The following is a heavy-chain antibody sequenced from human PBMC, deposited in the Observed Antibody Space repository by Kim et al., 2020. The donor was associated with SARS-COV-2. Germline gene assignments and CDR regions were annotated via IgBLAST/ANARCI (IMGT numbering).Heavy chain of an antibody. D-gene: IGHD3-10*01. CDR3: ARRVLTMVRGVQHYGMDV. V-gene: IGHV5-51*01. CDR1: GYSFTSYW. CDR2: IYPGDSDT. J-gene: IGHJ6*02. Sequence: GESLKISCKGSGYSFTSYWIGWVRQMPGKGLEWMGIIYPGDSDTRYSPSFQGQVTISADKSISTAYLQWSSLKASDTAMYYCARRVLTMVRGVQHYGMDVWGQGTTVTVSS.